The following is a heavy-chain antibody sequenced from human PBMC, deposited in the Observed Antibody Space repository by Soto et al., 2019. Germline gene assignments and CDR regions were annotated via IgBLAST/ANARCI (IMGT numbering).Heavy chain of an antibody. CDR3: ARGASDYYYYMDV. J-gene: IGHJ6*03. CDR1: GGTFSSYT. V-gene: IGHV1-69*02. Sequence: QVQLVQSGAEVKKPGSSVKVSCKASGGTFSSYTISWVRQAPGQGLEWMGRIIPILGIANYAQKFKGRVTITADKSTSTAYMELSSLRSEDTAVFYCARGASDYYYYMDVWGKGTTVTVSS. CDR2: IIPILGIA.